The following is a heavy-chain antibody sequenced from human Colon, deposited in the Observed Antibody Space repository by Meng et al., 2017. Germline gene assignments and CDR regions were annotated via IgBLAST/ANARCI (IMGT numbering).Heavy chain of an antibody. D-gene: IGHD4-23*01. J-gene: IGHJ4*02. V-gene: IGHV4-34*01. CDR1: GGSFSGYY. CDR2: INHSGST. Sequence: SETLSLTCAVYGGSFSGYYWSWIRQPPGKGLEWIGEINHSGSTNYNPSLKSRVTISVDTSKNQFSLKLSSVTAADTAVYYCARGYGGNVDYWGQGTLVTFSS. CDR3: ARGYGGNVDY.